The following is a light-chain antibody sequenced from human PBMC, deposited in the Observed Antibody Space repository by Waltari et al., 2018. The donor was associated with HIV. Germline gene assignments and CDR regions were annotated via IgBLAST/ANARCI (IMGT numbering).Light chain of an antibody. CDR3: SSYTSSVVV. J-gene: IGLJ2*01. V-gene: IGLV2-14*03. CDR1: SSDVGGYNY. Sequence: QSALTQPASVSGSPGQSITISCTGTSSDVGGYNYVSWYQQHPGKAPKLMIYGVSNRPSGVSNRFSGSKSGNTASLTISGLQAEDEADYYCSSYTSSVVVFGGGTKLTVL. CDR2: GVS.